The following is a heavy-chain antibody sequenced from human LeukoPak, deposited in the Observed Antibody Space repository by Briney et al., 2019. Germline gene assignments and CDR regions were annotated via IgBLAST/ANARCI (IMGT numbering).Heavy chain of an antibody. J-gene: IGHJ5*02. D-gene: IGHD3-22*01. CDR2: ISSSSSYI. Sequence: PGGSLRLSCAASGFTFSSYSMNWVRQAPGKGLEWVSSISSSSSYIYYADSVKGRFTISRDNAKNSLYLQMNSLRAEDTAVYYCARDEEDSSGYYHENWFDPWGQGTLVTVPS. CDR1: GFTFSSYS. CDR3: ARDEEDSSGYYHENWFDP. V-gene: IGHV3-21*01.